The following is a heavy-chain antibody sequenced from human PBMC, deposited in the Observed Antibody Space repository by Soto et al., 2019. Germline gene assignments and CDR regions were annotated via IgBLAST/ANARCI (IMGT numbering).Heavy chain of an antibody. CDR2: IYYSGST. CDR3: ARRDTYYYDSSGYYSF. Sequence: PSETLSLTCTVSGGSISSGGYYWSWIRQHPGKGLEWIGYIYYSGSTYYNPSLKSRVTISVDTSKNQFSLKLSSVTAADTAVYYCARRDTYYYDSSGYYSFWGQGTLVTVSS. D-gene: IGHD3-22*01. V-gene: IGHV4-31*03. CDR1: GGSISSGGYY. J-gene: IGHJ4*02.